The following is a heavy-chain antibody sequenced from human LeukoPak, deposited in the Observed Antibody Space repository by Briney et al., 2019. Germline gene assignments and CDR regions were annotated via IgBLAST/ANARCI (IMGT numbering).Heavy chain of an antibody. Sequence: GGSLRLSCAASGFTFNNYAMSWVRQAPGKGLEWVSTIGFGDDSAYYADSAKGRFTISRDNSKNTLYLQMNYLRAEDTAVYYCAKDPTSVGGRHDWLLDSWGQETLVTVSS. CDR3: AKDPTSVGGRHDWLLDS. CDR1: GFTFNNYA. V-gene: IGHV3-23*01. D-gene: IGHD3-9*01. CDR2: IGFGDDSA. J-gene: IGHJ5*02.